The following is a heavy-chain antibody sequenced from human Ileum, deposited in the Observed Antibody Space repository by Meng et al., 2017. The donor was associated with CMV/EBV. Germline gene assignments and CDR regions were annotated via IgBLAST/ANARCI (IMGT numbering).Heavy chain of an antibody. J-gene: IGHJ4*02. CDR2: IYYSGST. CDR1: GGSISSSSYY. D-gene: IGHD3-3*01. Sequence: GSLRLSCTVSGGSISSSSYYWGWIRQPPGKGLEWIGSIYYSGSTYYNPSLKSRVTISVDTSKNQFSLKLSSVTAAATAVYYCARVGYDFWSGYPYYFDYWGQGTLVTVSS. V-gene: IGHV4-39*01. CDR3: ARVGYDFWSGYPYYFDY.